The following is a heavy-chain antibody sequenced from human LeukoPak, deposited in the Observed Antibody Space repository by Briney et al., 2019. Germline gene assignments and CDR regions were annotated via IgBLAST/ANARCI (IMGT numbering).Heavy chain of an antibody. CDR2: IIPIFGTA. Sequence: SVKVSCKASGYTFTSYYMHWVRQAPGQGLEWMGGIIPIFGTANYAQKFQGRVTITADESTSTAYMELSSLRSEDTAVYYCARSVVRGVIISPDYYYGMDVWGQGTTVTVSS. D-gene: IGHD3-10*01. V-gene: IGHV1-69*13. J-gene: IGHJ6*02. CDR3: ARSVVRGVIISPDYYYGMDV. CDR1: GYTFTSYY.